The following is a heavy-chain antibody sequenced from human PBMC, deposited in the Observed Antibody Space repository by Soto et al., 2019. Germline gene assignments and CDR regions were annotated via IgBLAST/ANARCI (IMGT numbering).Heavy chain of an antibody. D-gene: IGHD1-26*01. J-gene: IGHJ3*02. CDR2: ITPFTGNT. CDR3: ASGVVGATIGDAFDI. V-gene: IGHV1-45*02. Sequence: QMQLVQSGAEVKKTGSSVKVSCKASGYTFTYRYLHWVRQAPGQALEWMGWITPFTGNTNNAQKFQYGVTITRDRSMNTAYMELSSRRSEDTAMYYCASGVVGATIGDAFDIWGQGTMVTVSS. CDR1: GYTFTYRY.